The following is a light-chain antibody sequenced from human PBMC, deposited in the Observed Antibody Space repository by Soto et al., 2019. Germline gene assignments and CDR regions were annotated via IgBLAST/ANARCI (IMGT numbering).Light chain of an antibody. J-gene: IGKJ1*01. V-gene: IGKV3-20*01. CDR1: QTVRNNY. CDR2: DAS. CDR3: HQYDSWT. Sequence: EFVLTQSPGTRSLSPCERPTLSCRASQTVRNNYLAWYQQKPGQAPRLLIYDASSRATGIPARFSGSGSGTDFTLTISRLEPEDFAVYYCHQYDSWTFGQGTKVDIK.